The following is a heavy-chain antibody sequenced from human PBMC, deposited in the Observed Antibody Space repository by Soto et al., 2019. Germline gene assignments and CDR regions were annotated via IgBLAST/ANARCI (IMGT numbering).Heavy chain of an antibody. Sequence: QVQLVQSGAEVKKPGSSVKVSCRASGATFSTHTIIWVRQAPGQRLAWVGSIIPMLGIANYAQKVRGRVTITADKSTSTAYMEVSSLRSEDTAIYYCARDKDQLPTDWGQGTLVTVSS. CDR2: IIPMLGIA. D-gene: IGHD2-2*01. CDR3: ARDKDQLPTD. J-gene: IGHJ1*01. CDR1: GATFSTHT. V-gene: IGHV1-69*02.